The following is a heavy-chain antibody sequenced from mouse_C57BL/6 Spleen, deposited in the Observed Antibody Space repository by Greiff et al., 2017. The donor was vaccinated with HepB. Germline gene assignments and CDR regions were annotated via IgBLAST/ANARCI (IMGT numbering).Heavy chain of an antibody. CDR1: GYTFTSYW. J-gene: IGHJ2*01. CDR3: ARRDYDGY. CDR2: IYPSDSET. D-gene: IGHD2-4*01. V-gene: IGHV1-61*01. Sequence: QVQLQQPGAELVRPGSSVKLSCKASGYTFTSYWMDWVKQRPGQGLEWIGNIYPSDSETHYNQKFKDKATLTVDKSSSTAYMQLSGLTSEDSAVYYCARRDYDGYWGQGTTLTVSS.